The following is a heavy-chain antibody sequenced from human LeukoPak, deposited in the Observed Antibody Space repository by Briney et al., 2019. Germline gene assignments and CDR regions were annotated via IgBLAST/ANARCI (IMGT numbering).Heavy chain of an antibody. V-gene: IGHV3-21*01. D-gene: IGHD1-26*01. CDR1: GFTFSSHS. Sequence: GGSLRLSCAASGFTFSSHSMNWVRQAPGKGLEWVSSISSSSSYIYYADSVKGRFTISRDNAKNSLYLQMNSLRAEDTAVYYCARGNVGARDYYFDYWGQGTLVTVSS. CDR2: ISSSSSYI. J-gene: IGHJ4*02. CDR3: ARGNVGARDYYFDY.